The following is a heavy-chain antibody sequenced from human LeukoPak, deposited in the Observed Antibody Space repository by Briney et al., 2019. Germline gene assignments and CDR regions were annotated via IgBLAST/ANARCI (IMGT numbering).Heavy chain of an antibody. CDR2: VTSKTEGGTA. D-gene: IGHD1-20*01. J-gene: IGHJ4*02. CDR1: GFTFTNAR. V-gene: IGHV3-15*01. CDR3: TTVGNWNPRSY. Sequence: PGGSLRLCCAASGFTFTNARMSWVRQAPGKGLEWVGRVTSKTEGGTADYSAPVKGRFTISRDDSKNILYLQMSSLETEDTGVYYCTTVGNWNPRSYWGQGTLVTVSS.